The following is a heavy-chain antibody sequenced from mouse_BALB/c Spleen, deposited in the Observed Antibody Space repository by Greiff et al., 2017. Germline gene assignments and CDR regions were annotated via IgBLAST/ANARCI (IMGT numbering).Heavy chain of an antibody. D-gene: IGHD1-2*01. V-gene: IGHV5-6*01. CDR3: ARQLITTATFFDY. Sequence: EVKLMESGGDLVKPGGSLKLSCAASGFTFSSYGMSWVRQTPDKRLEWVATISSGGSYTYYPDSVKGRFTISRDNAKNTLYLQMSSLKSEDTAMYYCARQLITTATFFDYWGQGTTLTVSS. CDR2: ISSGGSYT. CDR1: GFTFSSYG. J-gene: IGHJ2*01.